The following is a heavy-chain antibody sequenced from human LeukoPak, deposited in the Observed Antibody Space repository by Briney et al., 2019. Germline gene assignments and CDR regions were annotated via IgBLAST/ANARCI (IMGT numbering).Heavy chain of an antibody. CDR3: ARPYVAYCGGDCYSGWFDP. Sequence: PGGSLRLSCAASGFTFSSYWMHWVRQAPGKGLVWVSRINSDGSSTSYADSVKGRFTIPRDNAKDTLYLQMNSLRAEDTAVYYCARPYVAYCGGDCYSGWFDPWGQGPLVTVSS. D-gene: IGHD2-21*02. CDR2: INSDGSST. J-gene: IGHJ5*02. CDR1: GFTFSSYW. V-gene: IGHV3-74*01.